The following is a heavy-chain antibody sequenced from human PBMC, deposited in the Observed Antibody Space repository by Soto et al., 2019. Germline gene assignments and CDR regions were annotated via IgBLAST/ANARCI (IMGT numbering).Heavy chain of an antibody. V-gene: IGHV1-69*13. D-gene: IGHD1-26*01. CDR2: IIPIFGTA. CDR3: SRDGIINTWSYYFGMDV. J-gene: IGHJ6*02. CDR1: GGTFSRHA. Sequence: SVKVSCKTSGGTFSRHAISWVRQAPGHGLGWMGGIIPIFGTANYAQKFQGRVTITADESTSTAYMELSNLRYEDTAVNYCSRDGIINTWSYYFGMDVWGQGTTVTDSS.